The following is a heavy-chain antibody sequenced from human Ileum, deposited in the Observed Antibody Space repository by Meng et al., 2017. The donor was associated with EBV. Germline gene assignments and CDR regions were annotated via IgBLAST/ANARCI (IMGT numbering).Heavy chain of an antibody. CDR3: ARDSSSSAYSPFDY. CDR1: GDSVSSNSAA. D-gene: IGHD3-22*01. V-gene: IGHV6-1*01. CDR2: TYYRSKWYN. J-gene: IGHJ4*02. Sequence: QVQLTQAGHAPVQPSPTRSRPCAISGDSVSSNSAAWNWIRQSQSRGLEWLGRTYYRSKWYNDYAVSVKSRITINPDTSKNQFSLQLNSVTPEDTAVYYCARDSSSSAYSPFDYWGQGTLVTVSS.